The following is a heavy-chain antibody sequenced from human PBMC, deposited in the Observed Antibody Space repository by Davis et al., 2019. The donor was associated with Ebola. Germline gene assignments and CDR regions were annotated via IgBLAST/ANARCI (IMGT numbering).Heavy chain of an antibody. D-gene: IGHD5-18*01. Sequence: HSQTLSLTCAISGDSVSSGGWNWIRQPPSRGLEWLGRTYYNSKWYNDYAVSVKSRIIINPDTSKNQFSLQLNSVTPEDTALYYCARGWLRVGMDVWGEGTTVTVSS. J-gene: IGHJ6*04. CDR3: ARGWLRVGMDV. CDR2: TYYNSKWYN. V-gene: IGHV6-1*01. CDR1: GDSVSSGG.